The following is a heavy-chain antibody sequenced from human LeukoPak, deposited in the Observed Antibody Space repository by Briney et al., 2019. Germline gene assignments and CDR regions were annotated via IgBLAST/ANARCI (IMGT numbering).Heavy chain of an antibody. Sequence: GGSLRLSCAASGFTFGSYSMNWVRQAPGKGLEWVSSISTSSIYIYYADSLKGRFTISRDNSKNTLYLQMNSLRAEDTAVYYCAKSGSDYDILTGYAYYYYYYMDVWGKGTTVTISS. D-gene: IGHD3-9*01. J-gene: IGHJ6*03. CDR2: ISTSSIYI. CDR3: AKSGSDYDILTGYAYYYYYYMDV. V-gene: IGHV3-21*04. CDR1: GFTFGSYS.